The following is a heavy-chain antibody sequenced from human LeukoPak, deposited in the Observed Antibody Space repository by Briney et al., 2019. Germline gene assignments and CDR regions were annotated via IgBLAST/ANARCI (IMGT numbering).Heavy chain of an antibody. CDR3: ARDQDGYNAFDY. CDR2: IIPIFGTA. D-gene: IGHD5-24*01. J-gene: IGHJ4*02. Sequence: ASVKVSCKASGGTFSSYAISWVRQAPGQGLEWMGGIIPIFGTANYAQKFQGRVTITADESASTAYMELCSLRSEDTAVYYCARDQDGYNAFDYWGQGTLVTVSS. CDR1: GGTFSSYA. V-gene: IGHV1-69*13.